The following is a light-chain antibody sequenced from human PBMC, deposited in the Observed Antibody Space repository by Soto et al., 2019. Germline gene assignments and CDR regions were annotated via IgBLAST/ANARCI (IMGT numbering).Light chain of an antibody. CDR1: QGISRS. V-gene: IGKV1D-12*01. CDR2: SAS. CDR3: QQADTLPIT. Sequence: DIQMTQSPSSVSASVGDRVTITCQASQGISRSLAWYQQKPGKAPKLLIYSASSLQSGVPSRFSGSGFGTDFTLTISSLQPEDFATYYCQQADTLPITFGQGTRLEIK. J-gene: IGKJ5*01.